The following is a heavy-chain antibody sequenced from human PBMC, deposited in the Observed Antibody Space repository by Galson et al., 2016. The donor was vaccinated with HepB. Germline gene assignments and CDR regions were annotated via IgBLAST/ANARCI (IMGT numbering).Heavy chain of an antibody. CDR3: ARDDSGGWYGFHYGMDV. V-gene: IGHV4-59*01. CDR2: IYYSGRT. CDR1: GASISGYY. J-gene: IGHJ6*02. Sequence: ETLSLTCTVSGASISGYYLSWIRQPPGKGLEWIGYIYYSGRTNYNPSLKSRVTISVDTSKKQFSLKLSSVTAADTAVDYCARDDSGGWYGFHYGMDVWGQGTTVTVSS. D-gene: IGHD6-19*01.